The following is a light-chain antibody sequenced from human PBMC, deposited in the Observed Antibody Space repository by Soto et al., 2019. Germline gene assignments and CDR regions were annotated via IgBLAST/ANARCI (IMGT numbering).Light chain of an antibody. CDR3: QQYGSSTPVRT. Sequence: ELVLTQSPGTLSLSPGERATLSCRARQSVSSSYLAWYHQKPGQAPRLLIYGASSRATGIPDRLSGSGSGKDFTLTISRLEPEDFAVYYCQQYGSSTPVRTFGQGTKLEIQ. V-gene: IGKV3-20*01. CDR1: QSVSSSY. CDR2: GAS. J-gene: IGKJ2*01.